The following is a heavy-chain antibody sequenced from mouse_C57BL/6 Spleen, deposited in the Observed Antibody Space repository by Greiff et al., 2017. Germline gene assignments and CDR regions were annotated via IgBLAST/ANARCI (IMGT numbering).Heavy chain of an antibody. CDR2: ISNKANAYST. J-gene: IGHJ1*03. CDR1: GFTFTDYY. CDR3: ARYDNDGCYWYCDF. V-gene: IGHV7-3*01. D-gene: IGHD2-4*01. Sequence: EVQGVESGGGLVQPGGSLSLSCAASGFTFTDYYMSWVRQPPGKALEWLGFISNKANAYSTEYSASVPGRFTISSDNTHSILYLPLHALRAEDSATYYCARYDNDGCYWYCDFWGTGTTVTVSS.